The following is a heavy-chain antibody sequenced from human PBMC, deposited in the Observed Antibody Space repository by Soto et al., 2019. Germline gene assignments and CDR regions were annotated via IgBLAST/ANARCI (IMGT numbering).Heavy chain of an antibody. J-gene: IGHJ4*02. CDR2: IITLFGTS. CDR1: GGTFSSHS. Sequence: VQLMQSGAEVKKPGSSVKVSCKASGGTFSSHSINWVRQAPGQGLEWMGGIITLFGTSNYAQNFQGRVTITADQSTSTAYMELTSVTSDDTAVYYCAREVGYGDFSAALLDWGQGTLVTVSS. CDR3: AREVGYGDFSAALLD. V-gene: IGHV1-69*01. D-gene: IGHD2-21*02.